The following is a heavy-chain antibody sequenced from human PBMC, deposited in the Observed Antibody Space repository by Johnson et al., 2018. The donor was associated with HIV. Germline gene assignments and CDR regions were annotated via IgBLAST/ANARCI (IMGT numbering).Heavy chain of an antibody. CDR3: AKESSSGGDPISFDI. CDR1: GFTFSSNY. Sequence: VQLVESGGGLIQPGGSLRLSCAASGFTFSSNYMSWVRQAPGKGLEWVSVIYSGGSTYYADSVKGRFITFRDNSKNTLYLQMNSLGVEDTAVYYCAKESSSGGDPISFDIWGQGTMVTVSS. CDR2: IYSGGST. V-gene: IGHV3-53*01. D-gene: IGHD6-19*01. J-gene: IGHJ3*02.